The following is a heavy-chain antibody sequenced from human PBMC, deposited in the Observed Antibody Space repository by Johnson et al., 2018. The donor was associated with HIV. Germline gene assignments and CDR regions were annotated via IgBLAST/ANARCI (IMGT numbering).Heavy chain of an antibody. D-gene: IGHD6-13*01. J-gene: IGHJ3*01. CDR2: ISSDASEK. V-gene: IGHV3-30*04. CDR1: GFTFSTYA. Sequence: QMLLVESGGGVVQPGRSLRLSCAASGFTFSTYAIHWVRQSPGYGLEWVAVISSDASEKYYADSVKGRFTISRDNSKQTLYLDMNSLRAEDTAVYFCARDQRLAAVATDGFDVWSQGTMVTVSS. CDR3: ARDQRLAAVATDGFDV.